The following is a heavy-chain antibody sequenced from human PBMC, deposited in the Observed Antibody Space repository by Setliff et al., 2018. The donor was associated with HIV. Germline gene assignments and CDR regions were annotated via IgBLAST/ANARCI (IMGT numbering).Heavy chain of an antibody. Sequence: GESLKISCRASGYSFTNYWIGWVRQMPGKGLEWIGVIYPGDSVTRYGPSFQGQVSISAGRSITTAYLQWSSLKASDTAIYYCTRRRRAPGTEDLEAYWGQGTLVTVSS. D-gene: IGHD1-26*01. CDR2: IYPGDSVT. V-gene: IGHV5-51*01. J-gene: IGHJ4*02. CDR1: GYSFTNYW. CDR3: TRRRRAPGTEDLEAY.